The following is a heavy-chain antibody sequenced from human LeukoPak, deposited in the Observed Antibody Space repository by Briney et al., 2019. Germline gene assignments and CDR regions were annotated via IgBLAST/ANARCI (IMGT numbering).Heavy chain of an antibody. D-gene: IGHD3-10*01. Sequence: ASVKVSCKASGYTFTSYAMHWVRQAPGQRLEWMGWINAGNGNTKYSQEFQGRVTITRDTSTSTAYMEVSSLRSEDTAVYYCARDLHFYGSGSYDKFPAAFDIWGQGTMVTVSS. CDR3: ARDLHFYGSGSYDKFPAAFDI. CDR2: INAGNGNT. CDR1: GYTFTSYA. J-gene: IGHJ3*02. V-gene: IGHV1-3*03.